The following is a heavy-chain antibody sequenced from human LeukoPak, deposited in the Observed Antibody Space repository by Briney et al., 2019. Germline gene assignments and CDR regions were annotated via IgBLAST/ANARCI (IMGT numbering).Heavy chain of an antibody. CDR3: ARDLLYYDILTGYYSSRAFDY. D-gene: IGHD3-9*01. CDR1: GFTFSSYS. V-gene: IGHV3-48*04. CDR2: ISSSSSTI. J-gene: IGHJ4*02. Sequence: SGGSLRLSCAASGFTFSSYSMNWVRQAPGKGLEGVSYISSSSSTIYYADSVKGRFTISRDNAKNSLYLQMNSLRAEDTAVYYCARDLLYYDILTGYYSSRAFDYWGQGTLVTVSS.